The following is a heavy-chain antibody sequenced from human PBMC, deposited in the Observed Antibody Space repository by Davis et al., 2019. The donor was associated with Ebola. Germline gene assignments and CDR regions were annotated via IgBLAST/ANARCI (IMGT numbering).Heavy chain of an antibody. D-gene: IGHD3-16*01. CDR2: IYSGGST. V-gene: IGHV3-53*01. J-gene: IGHJ5*02. CDR1: GFTVGNTY. Sequence: GESLKISCAASGFTVGNTYMSWVRQAPGKGLEWVSLIYSGGSTFYADSVKGRFTISRDNSKNTVFLHMNSLRAEDTAGYYCAGGGVGAADNWFDPWGQGTLVTVSS. CDR3: AGGGVGAADNWFDP.